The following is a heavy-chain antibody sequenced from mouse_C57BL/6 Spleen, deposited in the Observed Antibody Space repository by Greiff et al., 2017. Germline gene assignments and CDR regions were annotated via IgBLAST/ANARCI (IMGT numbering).Heavy chain of an antibody. J-gene: IGHJ4*01. CDR3: TTSNPHYYAMDY. D-gene: IGHD2-5*01. Sequence: VQLQQSGAELVRPGASVKLSCTASGFNIKDYYMHWVKQRPEQGLEWIGRIDPEDGDTEYAPKFQGEATMTADTSSNTAYLQLSSLTSEDTAVYYCTTSNPHYYAMDYWGQGTSVTVSS. CDR1: GFNIKDYY. CDR2: IDPEDGDT. V-gene: IGHV14-1*01.